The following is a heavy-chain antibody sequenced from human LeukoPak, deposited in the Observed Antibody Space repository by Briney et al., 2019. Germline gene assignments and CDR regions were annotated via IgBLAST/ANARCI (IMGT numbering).Heavy chain of an antibody. Sequence: SETLSLTCTVSGGSISSYYWSWIRQSPGKGLEWIGYIYYSGSTNYNPSLKSRVTISVDTSKNQFSLKLSSVTAADTAAYYCARAVQLERPPPLIGYYYMDVWGKGTTVTVSS. V-gene: IGHV4-59*01. D-gene: IGHD1-1*01. CDR2: IYYSGST. J-gene: IGHJ6*03. CDR1: GGSISSYY. CDR3: ARAVQLERPPPLIGYYYMDV.